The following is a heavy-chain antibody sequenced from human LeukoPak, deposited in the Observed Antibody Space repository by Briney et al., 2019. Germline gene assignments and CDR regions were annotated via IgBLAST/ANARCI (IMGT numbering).Heavy chain of an antibody. Sequence: PGRSLRLSCAASGFTFDDYAMHWVRQAPGKGLEWVSGISWNSGSIGYADSVKGRFTISRDNSKNTLYLQMNSLRAEDTAVYYCATSDYYDWGQGTLVTVSS. D-gene: IGHD3-22*01. J-gene: IGHJ4*02. V-gene: IGHV3-9*01. CDR1: GFTFDDYA. CDR2: ISWNSGSI. CDR3: ATSDYYD.